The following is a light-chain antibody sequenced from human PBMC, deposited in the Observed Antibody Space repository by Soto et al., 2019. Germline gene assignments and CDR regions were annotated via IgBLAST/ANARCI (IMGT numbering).Light chain of an antibody. J-gene: IGKJ1*01. Sequence: EIVMTQSPATLSVSPGERATLSCRASQSIGGSLAWYQQKGGQAPRLLIYGASNRATGVPARFSGSGSGTDFTLTISSLQSEDFAVYYCQQYSTWWAFGQGTKVEIK. CDR3: QQYSTWWA. V-gene: IGKV3-15*01. CDR1: QSIGGS. CDR2: GAS.